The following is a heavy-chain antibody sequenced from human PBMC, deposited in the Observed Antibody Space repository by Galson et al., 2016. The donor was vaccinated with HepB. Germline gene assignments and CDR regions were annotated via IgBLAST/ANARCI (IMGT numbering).Heavy chain of an antibody. CDR2: ISGDGVT. CDR1: EFTVSDNY. Sequence: SLRLSCAASEFTVSDNYMSWVCQAPGKGLEWVSLISGDGVTYYADSVKGRFTISRDHSDNSLYLQMNSLRAEDTAVYYCARRRGNTNFDYWGQGTLVTVSS. CDR3: ARRRGNTNFDY. J-gene: IGHJ4*02. V-gene: IGHV3-53*01. D-gene: IGHD3-10*01.